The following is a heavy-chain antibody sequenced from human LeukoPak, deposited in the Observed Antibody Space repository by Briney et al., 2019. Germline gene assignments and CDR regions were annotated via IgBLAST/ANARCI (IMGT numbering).Heavy chain of an antibody. D-gene: IGHD3-10*01. CDR2: ISAYNGNT. CDR3: AQYPVVDYYGSGSYYLEYFQH. CDR1: GYTFTSYG. V-gene: IGHV1-18*01. J-gene: IGHJ1*01. Sequence: ASVTVSCKASGYTFTSYGISWVRQAPGQGLEWMGWISAYNGNTNYAQKLQGRVTMTTDTSTSTAYMELRSLRSDDTAVYYCAQYPVVDYYGSGSYYLEYFQHWGQGTLVTVSS.